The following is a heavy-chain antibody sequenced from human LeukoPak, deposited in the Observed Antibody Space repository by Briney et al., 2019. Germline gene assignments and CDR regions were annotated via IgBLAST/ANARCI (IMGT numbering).Heavy chain of an antibody. V-gene: IGHV4-59*01. D-gene: IGHD3-22*01. CDR3: ARVRTYYYDSSGYSFDY. CDR2: IYYSGST. Sequence: SETLSLTCTVSGGSISSYYWSWIRQPPGKGLEWIGYIYYSGSTNYNPSLKSRVTISVDTSKNQFSLKLSSVTAADTAVYYCARVRTYYYDSSGYSFDYWGQGTLVTVSS. J-gene: IGHJ4*02. CDR1: GGSISSYY.